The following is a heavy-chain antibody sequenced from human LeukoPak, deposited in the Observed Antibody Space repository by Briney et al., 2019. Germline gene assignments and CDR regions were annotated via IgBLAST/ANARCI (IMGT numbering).Heavy chain of an antibody. Sequence: GASVKVSCKASGYTFTSYYIQWVRQAPGQGLEWMGIINPSGGSTTYAQKFQGRVTMTRDTSTSTDYMELSSLRSEDTAVYYCARSSNWNRFDYWGQGTLVTVSS. CDR1: GYTFTSYY. CDR2: INPSGGST. J-gene: IGHJ4*02. V-gene: IGHV1-46*01. CDR3: ARSSNWNRFDY. D-gene: IGHD1-1*01.